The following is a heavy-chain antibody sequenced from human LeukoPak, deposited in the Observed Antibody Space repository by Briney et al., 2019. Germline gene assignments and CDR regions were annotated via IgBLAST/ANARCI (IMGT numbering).Heavy chain of an antibody. Sequence: GASVKVSCKASGYTFTSYWIGWVRQMPGKGLEWMGIIYPGDSDTRYSPSFQGQVTISADKSISTAYLQWSSLKASDTAMYYCARHARDYCSGGSCYHFDYWGQGTLVTVSS. V-gene: IGHV5-51*01. CDR3: ARHARDYCSGGSCYHFDY. D-gene: IGHD2-15*01. CDR1: GYTFTSYW. J-gene: IGHJ4*02. CDR2: IYPGDSDT.